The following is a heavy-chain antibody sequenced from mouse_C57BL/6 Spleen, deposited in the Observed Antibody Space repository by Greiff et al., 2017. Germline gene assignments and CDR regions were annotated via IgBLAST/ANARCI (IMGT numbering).Heavy chain of an antibody. CDR3: ARGSVGGAMDY. Sequence: EVKLLESGPGLVKPSQSLSLTCSVTGYSITSGYYWNWIRQFPGNKLEWMGYISYDGSNNYNPSLKNRISITRDTSKNQFFLKLNSVTTEDTATYYCARGSVGGAMDYWGQGTSVTVSS. CDR1: GYSITSGYY. D-gene: IGHD3-3*01. V-gene: IGHV3-6*01. J-gene: IGHJ4*01. CDR2: ISYDGSN.